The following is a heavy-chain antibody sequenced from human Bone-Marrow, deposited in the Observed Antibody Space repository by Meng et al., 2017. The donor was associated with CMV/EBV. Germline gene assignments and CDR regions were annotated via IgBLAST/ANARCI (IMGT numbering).Heavy chain of an antibody. CDR1: GYTFTGYY. Sequence: ASVKVSCKASGYTFTGYYMHWVRQAPGQGLEWMGWINPNSGGTNYAQKFQGRVTMTRDTSISTAYMELSRLRSDDTAVYYCARDSQLLYPVGSLDIWGQGTMVTVSS. CDR3: ARDSQLLYPVGSLDI. J-gene: IGHJ3*02. V-gene: IGHV1-2*02. CDR2: INPNSGGT. D-gene: IGHD2-2*02.